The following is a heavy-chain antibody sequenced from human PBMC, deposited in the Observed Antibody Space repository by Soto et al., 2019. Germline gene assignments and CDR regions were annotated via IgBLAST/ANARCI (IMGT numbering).Heavy chain of an antibody. CDR2: VYYSATT. Sequence: SETLSLTCSVYGGSVSDKTYYWSWIRQPPGKRLEWIGYVYYSATTNYNPTLKSPVTISVDLSKNRFSLRLSSVTTADTALYYCARTTGVPITRRSRYFLDYRGQGTLVTVSS. J-gene: IGHJ4*02. D-gene: IGHD3-10*01. CDR1: GGSVSDKTYY. V-gene: IGHV4-61*01. CDR3: ARTTGVPITRRSRYFLDY.